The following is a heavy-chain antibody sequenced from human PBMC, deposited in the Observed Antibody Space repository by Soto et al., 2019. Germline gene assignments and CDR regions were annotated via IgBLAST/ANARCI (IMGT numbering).Heavy chain of an antibody. V-gene: IGHV3-23*01. D-gene: IGHD5-12*01. CDR1: GFTFSSYA. CDR2: ISASGGST. J-gene: IGHJ6*02. CDR3: AKDHAVYSGYDYNYGMGV. Sequence: EVQLLESGGGLVQPGGSLRLSCAASGFTFSSYAMSWVRQAPGKGLEWVSGISASGGSTNYADSVKGRFTISRDNSKYTLYLQMNSLRAEDTAVYYCAKDHAVYSGYDYNYGMGVWGQGTTVTVSS.